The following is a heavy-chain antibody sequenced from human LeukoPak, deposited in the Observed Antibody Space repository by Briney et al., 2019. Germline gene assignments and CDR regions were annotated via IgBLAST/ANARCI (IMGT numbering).Heavy chain of an antibody. CDR3: ARYGYTVGYWEDYYYYFMDV. CDR2: IYYSGST. CDR1: GGSISSGGYS. V-gene: IGHV4-30-4*07. D-gene: IGHD5-18*01. Sequence: PSQTLSLTCAVSGGSISSGGYSWSWIRQPPGKGLEWIGYIYYSGSTYYNPSLKSRVIISADTSMNQFSLSLSSVTAADTATYYCARYGYTVGYWEDYYYYFMDVWGKGTTVTVSS. J-gene: IGHJ6*03.